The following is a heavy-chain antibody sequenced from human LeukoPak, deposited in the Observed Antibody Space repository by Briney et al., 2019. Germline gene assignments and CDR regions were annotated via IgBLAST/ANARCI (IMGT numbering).Heavy chain of an antibody. CDR3: ARDKRGSSWTSNYYYYYMDV. J-gene: IGHJ6*03. V-gene: IGHV3-30*04. CDR1: GFTFSSYA. D-gene: IGHD6-13*01. CDR2: ISYDGSNK. Sequence: GGSLRLSCAASGFTFSSYAMHWVRQAPGKGLEWVAVISYDGSNKYYADSVKGRFTISRDNAKNSLYLQMNSLRAEDTAVYYCARDKRGSSWTSNYYYYYMDVWGKGTTVTISS.